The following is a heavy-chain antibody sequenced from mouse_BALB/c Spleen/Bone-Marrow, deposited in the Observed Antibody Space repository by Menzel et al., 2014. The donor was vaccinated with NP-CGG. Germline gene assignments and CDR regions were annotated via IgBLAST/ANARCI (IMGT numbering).Heavy chain of an antibody. D-gene: IGHD2-3*01. V-gene: IGHV4-1*02. J-gene: IGHJ3*01. CDR1: GFDFSRYW. CDR2: INPESNTI. Sequence: EVKLMESGGGLVQPGGSLKLSCAASGFDFSRYWMSWVRQAPGKGLEWIGEINPESNTINYSPSLKDKFIISRDNAENTLYLQMNKVRSEDTALYYCARLGYYGGFAYWGQGTLVTVSA. CDR3: ARLGYYGGFAY.